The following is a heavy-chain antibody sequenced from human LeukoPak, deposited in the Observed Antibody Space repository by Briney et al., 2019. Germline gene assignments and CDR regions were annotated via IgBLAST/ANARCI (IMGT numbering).Heavy chain of an antibody. V-gene: IGHV4-61*02. D-gene: IGHD2-2*01. J-gene: IGHJ3*02. Sequence: MPSETLSLTCTVSGYSTSSGTYYWTWIRQPAGKGLEWIGRISTSGSTNYNPSLKSRVTISLDTSKNQFSLKLSSVTAADTAVFYCARFTGYCSGTSCYPNAFDIWGQGTMVTVSS. CDR1: GYSTSSGTYY. CDR3: ARFTGYCSGTSCYPNAFDI. CDR2: ISTSGST.